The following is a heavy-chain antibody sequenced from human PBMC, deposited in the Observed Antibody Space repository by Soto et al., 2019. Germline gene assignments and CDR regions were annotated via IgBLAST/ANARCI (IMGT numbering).Heavy chain of an antibody. CDR2: IVHIYRTA. CDR1: GGTFSSCR. D-gene: IGHD6-13*01. CDR3: VRDSGAKLSSS. V-gene: IGHV1-69*01. Sequence: QVQLVQSGAEVKKPGSSVKVSCKASGGTFSSCRINWVRQAPGQGLEWVGGIVHIYRTADYAQKFQGRVTITADESARTSYMELRSLKSQDTAVYYCVRDSGAKLSSSWGQGTLVTVSS. J-gene: IGHJ4*02.